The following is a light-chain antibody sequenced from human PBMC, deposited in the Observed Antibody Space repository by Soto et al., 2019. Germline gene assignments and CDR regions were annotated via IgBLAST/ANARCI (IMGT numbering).Light chain of an antibody. CDR2: DAS. CDR3: QQRNSWPTWT. J-gene: IGKJ1*01. V-gene: IGKV3-11*01. CDR1: QSVSSY. Sequence: EIVLTQSPATLSLSPGERATLSCRASQSVSSYLAGYQQKPGQTPRLLIYDASNRATGIPARFSGSGSGTDFTLTISSLEPEDFAVYYCQQRNSWPTWTFGQGTKVEIK.